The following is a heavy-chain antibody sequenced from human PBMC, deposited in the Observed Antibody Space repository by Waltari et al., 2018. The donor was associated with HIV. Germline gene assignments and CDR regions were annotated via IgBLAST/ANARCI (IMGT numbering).Heavy chain of an antibody. D-gene: IGHD3-22*01. CDR2: IKQDESDK. CDR1: GLPFNTYR. Sequence: EVELVESGGGLVKPGGLRTFPCAASGLPFNTYRMTWVRQDPWKGMEWLANIKQDESDKYYVDSLKGRFTISRDNAKSSLFLQMNSLRVEDTAVYYCAREALYDSSGYYFDYCGQGTLVTVSS. J-gene: IGHJ4*02. V-gene: IGHV3-7*01. CDR3: AREALYDSSGYYFDY.